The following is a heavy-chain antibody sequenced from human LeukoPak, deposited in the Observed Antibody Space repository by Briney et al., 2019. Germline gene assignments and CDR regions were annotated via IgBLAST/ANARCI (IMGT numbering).Heavy chain of an antibody. Sequence: PSETLSLTCSVSGGSISSTSYHWAWIRQPPGKALEWIATVYYTGSAYYNPSLKSRVTISVDTSKSQFSLKLSSVTTADTALYYCARYASGSYYWFDPWGQGTLVTVSS. CDR1: GGSISSTSYH. CDR2: VYYTGSA. CDR3: ARYASGSYYWFDP. D-gene: IGHD3-10*01. J-gene: IGHJ5*02. V-gene: IGHV4-39*01.